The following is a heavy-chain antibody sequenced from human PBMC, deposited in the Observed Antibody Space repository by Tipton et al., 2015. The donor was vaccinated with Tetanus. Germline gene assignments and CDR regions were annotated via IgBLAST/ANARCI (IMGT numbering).Heavy chain of an antibody. D-gene: IGHD5-24*01. V-gene: IGHV4-34*01. Sequence: LRLSCAVYGESFSDYYWGWIRQPPGKGLEWIGEIHPSGTTDYNPSLKSRVIISVDTSKNQFSLKLSSVTAADSALYFCARGTDAYKSGNYWGQGTLVTVSS. CDR2: IHPSGTT. CDR1: GESFSDYY. J-gene: IGHJ4*01. CDR3: ARGTDAYKSGNY.